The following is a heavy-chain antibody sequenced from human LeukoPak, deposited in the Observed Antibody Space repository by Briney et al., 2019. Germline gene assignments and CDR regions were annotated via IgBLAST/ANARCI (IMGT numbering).Heavy chain of an antibody. Sequence: GGSLRLSCVVSGLTVSSNYMSWVRQAPGKGPEWVSVIYSGGTTNYADSVKGRFIVYRDNSKNTLYLQMNSLRAEDTAVYYCASKVTTGYWGQGTLVTVSS. CDR2: IYSGGTT. J-gene: IGHJ4*02. D-gene: IGHD4-17*01. V-gene: IGHV3-66*01. CDR3: ASKVTTGY. CDR1: GLTVSSNY.